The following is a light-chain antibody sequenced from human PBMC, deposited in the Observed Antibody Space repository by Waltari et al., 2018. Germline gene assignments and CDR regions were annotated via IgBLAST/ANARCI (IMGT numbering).Light chain of an antibody. CDR1: SSDIGDYDY. CDR2: EVI. J-gene: IGLJ1*01. Sequence: QSALTQPPSASGSPGESVTISCPGTSSDIGDYDYVSWYQQHPGKAPKLMICEVIKRPSGVPDRFSGSKSGNTASLTVSGLQAEDEADYYCCSYAGTNNFYVFGTGTKVTVL. CDR3: CSYAGTNNFYV. V-gene: IGLV2-8*01.